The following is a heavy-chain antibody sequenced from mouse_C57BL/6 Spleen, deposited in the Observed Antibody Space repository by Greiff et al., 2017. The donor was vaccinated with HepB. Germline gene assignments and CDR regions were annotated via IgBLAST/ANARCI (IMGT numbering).Heavy chain of an antibody. CDR1: GYTFNSYW. CDR3: TRTGYYYGSSYGDFDV. J-gene: IGHJ1*03. V-gene: IGHV1-5*01. D-gene: IGHD1-1*01. CDR2: IYPGNSDT. Sequence: VQLQQSGTVLARPGASVKMSCKTSGYTFNSYWMHWVKQRPGQGLEWIGAIYPGNSDTSYNQKFKGKAKLTTVTSASTAYMELSSLTNEDSAVYYCTRTGYYYGSSYGDFDVWGTGTTVTVSS.